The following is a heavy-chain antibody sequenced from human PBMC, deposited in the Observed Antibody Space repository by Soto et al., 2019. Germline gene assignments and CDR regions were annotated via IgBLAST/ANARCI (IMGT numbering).Heavy chain of an antibody. D-gene: IGHD3-22*01. Sequence: ASVKVSCKASGYTFTSYGISWVRQAPGQGLEWMGWISAYNGNTNYAQKLQGRVTMTTDTSTSTAYMELRSLRSDDTAVYYCARTAIEYYYDSSGYYRSPDFDYWGQ. V-gene: IGHV1-18*01. CDR3: ARTAIEYYYDSSGYYRSPDFDY. J-gene: IGHJ4*01. CDR2: ISAYNGNT. CDR1: GYTFTSYG.